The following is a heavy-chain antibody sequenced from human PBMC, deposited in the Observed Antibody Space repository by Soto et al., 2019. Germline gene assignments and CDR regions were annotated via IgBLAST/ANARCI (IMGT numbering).Heavy chain of an antibody. Sequence: QVQLVQSGAEVKKPGASVKVSCKASGYTFTSYAMHWVRQAPGQRREWMGWINAGNGNTKYSQKLQGRVTITRDTSASTAYRELSSLRSEDTAVYYCARSSGWPTYYFDYWGQRTLVTVSS. CDR3: ARSSGWPTYYFDY. V-gene: IGHV1-3*01. CDR2: INAGNGNT. D-gene: IGHD6-19*01. CDR1: GYTFTSYA. J-gene: IGHJ4*02.